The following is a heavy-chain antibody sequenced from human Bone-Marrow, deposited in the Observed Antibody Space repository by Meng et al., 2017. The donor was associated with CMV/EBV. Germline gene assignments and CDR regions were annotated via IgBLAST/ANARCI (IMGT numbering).Heavy chain of an antibody. J-gene: IGHJ4*02. CDR2: IYSCGST. D-gene: IGHD6-13*01. V-gene: IGHV3-66*03. CDR1: GFTVSSNY. Sequence: GESLKISCAASGFTVSSNYMSWVRQAPGKGLEWVSVIYSCGSTYYADSVKGRFTISRDNSKNTLYLQMNSLRAEDTAVYYCARDSSSWSHFDYWGQGPL. CDR3: ARDSSSWSHFDY.